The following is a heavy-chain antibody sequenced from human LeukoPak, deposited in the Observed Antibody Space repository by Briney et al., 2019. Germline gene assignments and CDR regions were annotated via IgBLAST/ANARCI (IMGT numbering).Heavy chain of an antibody. Sequence: GGSLRLSCAASGFTFSSYAMSWVRQAPGKGLEWVSAISGSGGSTYYADSVKGRFTISRDNSKNTLYLQMNSLRAEDTAVYYCAKGHSITMVRGVITGLNWFDPWGQGTLVTVSS. D-gene: IGHD3-10*01. CDR1: GFTFSSYA. CDR2: ISGSGGST. J-gene: IGHJ5*02. CDR3: AKGHSITMVRGVITGLNWFDP. V-gene: IGHV3-23*01.